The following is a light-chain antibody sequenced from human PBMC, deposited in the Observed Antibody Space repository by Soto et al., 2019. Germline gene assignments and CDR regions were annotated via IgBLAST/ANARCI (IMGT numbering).Light chain of an antibody. V-gene: IGLV1-44*01. CDR1: SSNVGSNA. CDR3: ATWDDSLNGYV. Sequence: QSVLTQPPSASESPGQRVTISCSGSSSNVGSNAVNWYQQLPGTAPTLLIYSNNERLSGVPDRFSSSKSGTSASLAISGLQSEDEADYYCATWDDSLNGYVFGTGTKVTVL. J-gene: IGLJ1*01. CDR2: SNN.